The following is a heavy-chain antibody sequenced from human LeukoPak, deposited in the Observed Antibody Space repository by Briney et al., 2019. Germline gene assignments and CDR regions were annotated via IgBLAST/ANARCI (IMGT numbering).Heavy chain of an antibody. J-gene: IGHJ4*02. V-gene: IGHV1-2*06. CDR3: AKDHSGSYEY. CDR2: LHPNTGDT. CDR1: GYTFTDSY. Sequence: GASVKVPCKASGYTFTDSYIHWVRQAPGQGLEWIGLLHPNTGDTFYAQKFRGRVTMTRDTSISTAYMELNRLTSDDTAVYYCAKDHSGSYEYWAQGTLVTISS. D-gene: IGHD1-26*01.